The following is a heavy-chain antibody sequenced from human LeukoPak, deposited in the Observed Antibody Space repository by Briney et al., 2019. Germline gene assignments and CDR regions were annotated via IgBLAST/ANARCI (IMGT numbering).Heavy chain of an antibody. J-gene: IGHJ4*02. CDR1: GFTFSSYG. Sequence: PGGSLRLSCAASGFTFSSYGMHWVRQAPDKGLEWVAFIRYDGSNKYNADSVKGRFTISRDNSKTTLYLQMNSLRAEDTALYYCAQDRGYMSSSWFLDYWGQGTLVTVSS. V-gene: IGHV3-30*02. CDR2: IRYDGSNK. D-gene: IGHD6-13*01. CDR3: AQDRGYMSSSWFLDY.